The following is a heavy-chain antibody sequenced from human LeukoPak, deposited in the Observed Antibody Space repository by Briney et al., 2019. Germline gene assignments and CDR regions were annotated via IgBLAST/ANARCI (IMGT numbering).Heavy chain of an antibody. J-gene: IGHJ6*04. CDR1: GFTLRSYG. CDR2: IWYDGSNK. D-gene: IGHD6-13*01. Sequence: GSSLRISCAASGFTLRSYGVHWVRQAPGKGKEWVAVIWYDGSNKYYADSVKGRFTISRDNSKNTLYLQMNSLRAEDTAVYYCARDLGSYSSSWYGAYYYGMDVWGKGTTVTVSS. CDR3: ARDLGSYSSSWYGAYYYGMDV. V-gene: IGHV3-33*01.